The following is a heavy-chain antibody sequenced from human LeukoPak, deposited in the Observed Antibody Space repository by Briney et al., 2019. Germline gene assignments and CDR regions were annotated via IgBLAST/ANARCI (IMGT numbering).Heavy chain of an antibody. J-gene: IGHJ4*02. CDR1: GFTFSSYA. Sequence: PGGSLRLSCAASGFTFSSYAMSWVRQAPGKGLEWVAVIWYDGSNKYYADSVKGRFTISRDNSKNTLYLQMNSLRAEDTAVYYCARDSYCNGDRCYLTTLYWGQGTLVTVSS. D-gene: IGHD2-15*01. CDR3: ARDSYCNGDRCYLTTLY. V-gene: IGHV3-33*08. CDR2: IWYDGSNK.